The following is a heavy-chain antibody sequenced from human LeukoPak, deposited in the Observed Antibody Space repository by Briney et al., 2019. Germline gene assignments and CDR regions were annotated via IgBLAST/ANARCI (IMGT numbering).Heavy chain of an antibody. V-gene: IGHV5-51*01. CDR1: GYSFTSYW. Sequence: RGESLKISCKGSGYSFTSYWIGWVRQLPGKGLEWMGSIYPGDSDTRYSPSFQGQVTISADKSISTAYLQWSSLKASDTAMYYCARHIEDYYDSSGYYPPYYFDYWGQGTLVTVSS. CDR2: IYPGDSDT. D-gene: IGHD3-22*01. CDR3: ARHIEDYYDSSGYYPPYYFDY. J-gene: IGHJ4*02.